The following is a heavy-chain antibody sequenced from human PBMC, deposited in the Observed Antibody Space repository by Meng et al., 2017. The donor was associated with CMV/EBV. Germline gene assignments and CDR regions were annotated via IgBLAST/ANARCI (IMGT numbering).Heavy chain of an antibody. CDR1: GYTFTGYY. J-gene: IGHJ2*01. CDR2: INPNSGGT. CDR3: ATYIGNYINWYFDL. Sequence: QGQLVESGAEVKKPGASVKVSCKASGYTFTGYYMHWVRQAPGQGLEWMGWINPNSGGTNYAQKFQGRVTMTRDTPISTAYMELSRLRSDDTAVYYCATYIGNYINWYFDLWGRGTLVTVSS. D-gene: IGHD1-7*01. V-gene: IGHV1-2*02.